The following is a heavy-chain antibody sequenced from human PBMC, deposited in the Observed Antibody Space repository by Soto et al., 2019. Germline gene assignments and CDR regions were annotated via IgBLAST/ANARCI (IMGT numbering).Heavy chain of an antibody. CDR3: ARESGYPLDY. CDR1: GYTFTSYY. Sequence: ASVKVSCKASGYTFTSYYMHWVRQAPGQGLEWMGIINPSGGSTSYAQKFQGRVTITTDTSASTAYMELSSLRSEDTAVYYCARESGYPLDYWGQGTLVTVSS. J-gene: IGHJ4*02. CDR2: INPSGGST. V-gene: IGHV1-46*01. D-gene: IGHD3-22*01.